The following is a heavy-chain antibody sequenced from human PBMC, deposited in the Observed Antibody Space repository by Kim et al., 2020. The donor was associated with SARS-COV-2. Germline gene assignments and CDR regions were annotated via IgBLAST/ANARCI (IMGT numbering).Heavy chain of an antibody. CDR3: ARGYGSGSPYGMDV. D-gene: IGHD3-10*01. Sequence: PAPKSRVTISVARSKNRFSLKLGSVTAADTAVYYCARGYGSGSPYGMDVWGQGTTVTVSS. V-gene: IGHV4-30-2*01. J-gene: IGHJ6*02.